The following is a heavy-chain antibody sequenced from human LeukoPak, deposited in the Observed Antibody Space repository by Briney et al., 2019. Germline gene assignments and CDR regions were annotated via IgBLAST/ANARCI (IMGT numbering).Heavy chain of an antibody. Sequence: VGSLRLYSAAPWLTLNNTYMTQFRQAPGKGPDWVSVIDSDCSTYHAGSVMVRFSISSDYSKNTVFLQMNTLRAEDTPVYNCARGLHVLWRGHMGYRGQGTLVTVSS. J-gene: IGHJ4*02. CDR3: ARGLHVLWRGHMGY. CDR1: WLTLNNTY. CDR2: IDSDCST. D-gene: IGHD3-3*01. V-gene: IGHV3-53*01.